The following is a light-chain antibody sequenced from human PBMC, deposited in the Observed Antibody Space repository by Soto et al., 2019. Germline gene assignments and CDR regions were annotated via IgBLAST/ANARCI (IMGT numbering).Light chain of an antibody. V-gene: IGLV2-14*01. CDR2: EVT. CDR3: SSFTSSSSTYV. J-gene: IGLJ1*01. Sequence: QSALTQPASVSGSPGQSITISCTGTTSDVGGYNYVSWYQQYPGKAPKLMIFEVTDRPSGVSNRFSGSKSGNTASLSISGLQVEAEAEYYCSSFTSSSSTYVFGSGTKLTVL. CDR1: TSDVGGYNY.